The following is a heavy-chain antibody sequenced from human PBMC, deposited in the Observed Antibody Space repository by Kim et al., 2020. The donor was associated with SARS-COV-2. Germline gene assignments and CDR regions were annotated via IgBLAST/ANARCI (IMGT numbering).Heavy chain of an antibody. V-gene: IGHV1-2*02. D-gene: IGHD2-15*01. CDR1: GYTFTGYY. CDR2: INGNSGDT. CDR3: TRGTLRGDAFDF. J-gene: IGHJ3*01. Sequence: ASVKVSCKTSGYTFTGYYIHWVRQAPGQGLEWMGWINGNSGDTLHKQKFQGRATMTRDTSINTAYMELNRLTFDDSAVYYCTRGTLRGDAFDFWGRGTMVTVSS.